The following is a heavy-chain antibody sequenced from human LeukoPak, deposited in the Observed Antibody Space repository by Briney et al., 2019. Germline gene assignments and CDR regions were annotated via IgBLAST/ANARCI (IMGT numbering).Heavy chain of an antibody. CDR1: GFTVSTKY. V-gene: IGHV3-53*01. Sequence: PGGSLRLSCAASGFTVSTKYMNWVRQAPGKGLEWVSIICGGSTYYADSVKGRFTISRDTSKNTLSLQMNSLRVEDTAVYFRARLGDHFHWNLDLWGRGTLVTVSS. D-gene: IGHD3-3*02. CDR2: ICGGST. J-gene: IGHJ2*01. CDR3: ARLGDHFHWNLDL.